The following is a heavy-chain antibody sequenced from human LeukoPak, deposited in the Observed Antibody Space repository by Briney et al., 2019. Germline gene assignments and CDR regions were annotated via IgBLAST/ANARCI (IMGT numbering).Heavy chain of an antibody. CDR3: ARLVATRFDY. J-gene: IGHJ4*02. CDR1: GYSISSGYY. Sequence: SETLSLTCAVSGYSISSGYYWGWIRQPPGKGLEWIGSIYHSGSTYYNPSLKSRVTISVDTSKNQFSLKLRSVTAADTAVYYCARLVATRFDYWGQGTLVTVSS. V-gene: IGHV4-38-2*01. CDR2: IYHSGST. D-gene: IGHD5-12*01.